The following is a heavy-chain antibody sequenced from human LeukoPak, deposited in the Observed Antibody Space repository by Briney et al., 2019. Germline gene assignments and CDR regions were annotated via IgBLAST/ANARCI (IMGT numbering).Heavy chain of an antibody. J-gene: IGHJ4*02. D-gene: IGHD6-13*01. Sequence: PGGSLRLSCAASGFTFSSYGMHWVRQAPGKGLEWVAFIRYDGSNKYYADSVKGRFTISRDNSKNTLYLQMNSLRAEDTAVYYCAKDLRGSSSWYYFDYWGQGTLVTVSP. CDR3: AKDLRGSSSWYYFDY. CDR2: IRYDGSNK. V-gene: IGHV3-30*02. CDR1: GFTFSSYG.